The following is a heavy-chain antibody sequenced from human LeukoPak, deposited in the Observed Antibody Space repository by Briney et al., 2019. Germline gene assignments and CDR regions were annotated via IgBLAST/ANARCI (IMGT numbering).Heavy chain of an antibody. J-gene: IGHJ6*02. CDR2: ISSNGGST. CDR3: ARVTIFGVGYYGMDV. D-gene: IGHD3-3*01. CDR1: GFTFSSYA. Sequence: GGSLRLSCAASGFTFSSYAMHWVRQAPGKGLEYVSAISSNGGSTYYANSVKGRFTISRDNSENTLYLQMGSLRAEDMAVYYCARVTIFGVGYYGMDVWGQGTTVTVSS. V-gene: IGHV3-64*01.